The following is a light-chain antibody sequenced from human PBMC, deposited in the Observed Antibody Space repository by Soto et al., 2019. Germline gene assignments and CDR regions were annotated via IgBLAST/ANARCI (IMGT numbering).Light chain of an antibody. CDR2: AAS. J-gene: IGKJ4*01. CDR1: QTIMTY. Sequence: DIQMTQSPSSLSASVGDEVTITCRASQTIMTYLNWHQQKPGKAPKLLIYAASTLQSGVPSRFSGSGSGTDFTLTIRSLQPEDFATYYCQQANSFPRTFGGGTKVDIK. CDR3: QQANSFPRT. V-gene: IGKV1-39*01.